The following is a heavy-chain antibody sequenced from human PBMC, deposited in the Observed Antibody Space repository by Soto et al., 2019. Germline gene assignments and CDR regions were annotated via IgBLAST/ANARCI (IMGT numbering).Heavy chain of an antibody. D-gene: IGHD6-19*01. CDR3: ARLHQIAVAGNPYFEY. CDR2: IYPGDSET. Sequence: GESLKISCKGSGYRFTTYWIGWVRQMPGKGLEWMGIIYPGDSETTYSPSLQGQVTISADKYTSTAYLQWSSLKASDSGMYYCARLHQIAVAGNPYFEYWGQGTLVTVSS. CDR1: GYRFTTYW. J-gene: IGHJ4*02. V-gene: IGHV5-51*01.